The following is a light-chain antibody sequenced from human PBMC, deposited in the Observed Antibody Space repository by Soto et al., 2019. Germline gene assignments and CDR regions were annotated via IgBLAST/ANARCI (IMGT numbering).Light chain of an antibody. CDR2: GAS. CDR1: QSVSSS. CDR3: QQYNNWWT. V-gene: IGKV3-15*01. Sequence: EVVMTQSPATLSMSPGERATLSCRASQSVSSSFAWYQQKPAQAPRLLIYGASTRATGIPDRFSGSGSETEFTLTISSLQAEDFAMYYCQQYNNWWTFGQGTKVEIK. J-gene: IGKJ1*01.